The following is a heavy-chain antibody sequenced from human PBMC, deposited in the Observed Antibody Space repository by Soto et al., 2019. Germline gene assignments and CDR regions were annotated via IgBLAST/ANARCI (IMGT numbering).Heavy chain of an antibody. CDR2: IYPGDSDT. D-gene: IGHD6-19*01. CDR1: GFSFTTYW. Sequence: GESLKLSCKRSGFSFTTYWIVLARPMPGKGLEWMGIIYPGDSDTRYSPSFQGQVTISADKSISTAYLQWSSLKASDTAMYYCARPAIAVTGTGYYGMDVWGQGTTVTVSS. V-gene: IGHV5-51*01. J-gene: IGHJ6*02. CDR3: ARPAIAVTGTGYYGMDV.